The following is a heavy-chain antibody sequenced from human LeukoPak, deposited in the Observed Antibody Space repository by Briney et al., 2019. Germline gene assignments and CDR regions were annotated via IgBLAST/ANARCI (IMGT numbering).Heavy chain of an antibody. J-gene: IGHJ4*02. CDR2: INPNSGGT. CDR1: GYTFTSYG. CDR3: ARDLGTTRSRSGSMNY. V-gene: IGHV1-2*02. Sequence: ASVKVSCKASGYTFTSYGINWVRQAPGQGLEWMGWINPNSGGTNYAQKFQGRVTMTRDTSISTAYMELSRLRSDDTAVYYCARDLGTTRSRSGSMNYWGQGTLVTVSS. D-gene: IGHD3-10*01.